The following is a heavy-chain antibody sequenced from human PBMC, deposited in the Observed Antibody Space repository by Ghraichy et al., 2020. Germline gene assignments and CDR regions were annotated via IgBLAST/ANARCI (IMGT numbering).Heavy chain of an antibody. J-gene: IGHJ6*03. CDR1: GFSFSSYS. CDR3: VRGDFYYMDV. Sequence: GGSLRLLCAASGFSFSSYSFNWVRQAPGKGLEWVSFISSSRTYIFYADSVKGRFTISRDNANNSLFLPMNSLRAEDAAVYFCVRGDFYYMDVWGKGTTVTVSS. D-gene: IGHD3-3*01. V-gene: IGHV3-21*01. CDR2: ISSSRTYI.